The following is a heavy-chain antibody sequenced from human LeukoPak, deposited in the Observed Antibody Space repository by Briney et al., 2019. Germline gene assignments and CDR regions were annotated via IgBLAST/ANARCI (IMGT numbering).Heavy chain of an antibody. CDR3: AGSDEVGTSNY. CDR2: IYYSGST. J-gene: IGHJ4*02. D-gene: IGHD1-26*01. Sequence: PSETLSLTCTVSGGSISSYYWSWIRQPPGKGLEWIGYIYYSGSTNYNPSLKSRVTISVDTSKNQFSLKLSSVTAADTAVYYCAGSDEVGTSNYWGQGTLVTVSS. V-gene: IGHV4-59*08. CDR1: GGSISSYY.